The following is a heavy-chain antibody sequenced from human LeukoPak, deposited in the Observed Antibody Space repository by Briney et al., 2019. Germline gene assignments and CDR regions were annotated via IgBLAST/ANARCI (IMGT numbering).Heavy chain of an antibody. D-gene: IGHD6-13*01. CDR1: GYTLTVLS. Sequence: EASVKVSCKVSGYTLTVLSMHWVRQAPGKGLEWMGGFDPEDGETIYAQKFQGRVTMTEDTSTDTAYMELSSLRSEDTAVYYCARGSKAAPGTFDYWGQGTLVTVSS. CDR3: ARGSKAAPGTFDY. CDR2: FDPEDGET. V-gene: IGHV1-24*01. J-gene: IGHJ4*02.